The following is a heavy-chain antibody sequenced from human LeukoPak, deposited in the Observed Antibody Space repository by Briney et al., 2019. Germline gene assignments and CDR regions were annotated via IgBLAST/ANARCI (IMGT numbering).Heavy chain of an antibody. CDR1: GFTFSIYA. CDR3: AKENYGDSTGGRFQH. CDR2: VSGSGHST. V-gene: IGHV3-23*01. J-gene: IGHJ1*01. D-gene: IGHD4-17*01. Sequence: PGGSLRLSCAASGFTFSIYAMSWVRQAPGKGLEWVSTVSGSGHSTFYADSVKGRFTVSRDNSKNTLYLQMSSLRAEDTAVYYCAKENYGDSTGGRFQHWGQGTLVTVSS.